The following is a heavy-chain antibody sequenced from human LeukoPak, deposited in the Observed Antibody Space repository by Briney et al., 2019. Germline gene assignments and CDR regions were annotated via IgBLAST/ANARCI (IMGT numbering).Heavy chain of an antibody. CDR1: GFTVSSNY. D-gene: IGHD2-15*01. V-gene: IGHV3-30*18. Sequence: PGGSLRLSCAASGFTVSSNYMSWVRQAPGKGLEWVAVISYDGSNKYYADSVKGRFTISRDNSKNTLYLQMNSLRAEDTAVYYCAKVEDSWGQGTLVTVSS. J-gene: IGHJ4*02. CDR3: AKVEDS. CDR2: ISYDGSNK.